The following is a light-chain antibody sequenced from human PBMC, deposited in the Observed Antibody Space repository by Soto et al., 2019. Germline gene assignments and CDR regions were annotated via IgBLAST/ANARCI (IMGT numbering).Light chain of an antibody. CDR1: QSVSSN. J-gene: IGKJ1*01. V-gene: IGKV3-15*01. Sequence: EIVMTQSPATLSVSPGERATLSCRASQSVSSNHLAWYQQKPGQAPRLLIHGASTRAPGFPARFSGSGSGTDFTLTISSLQSEDFAVYYCQQYNNWPWTFGQGTKVDI. CDR2: GAS. CDR3: QQYNNWPWT.